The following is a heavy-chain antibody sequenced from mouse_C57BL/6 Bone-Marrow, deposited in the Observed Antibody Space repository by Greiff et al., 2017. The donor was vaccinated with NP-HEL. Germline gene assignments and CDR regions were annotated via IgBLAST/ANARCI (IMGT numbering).Heavy chain of an antibody. J-gene: IGHJ2*01. Sequence: EVQRVESGGGLVKPGGSLKLSCAASGFTFSDYGMHWVRQAPEKGLAWVAYISSGSSTIYYADTVKGRFTISRDNAKNTLFLQMTSLRSEDTAMYYCARTNYGSSYYFDYWGQGTTLTVSS. CDR2: ISSGSSTI. CDR1: GFTFSDYG. CDR3: ARTNYGSSYYFDY. V-gene: IGHV5-17*01. D-gene: IGHD1-1*01.